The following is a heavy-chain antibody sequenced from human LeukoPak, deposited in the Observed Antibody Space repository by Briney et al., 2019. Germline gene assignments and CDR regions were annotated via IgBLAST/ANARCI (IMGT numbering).Heavy chain of an antibody. J-gene: IGHJ4*02. CDR3: ARLIRGYSYGRLEYYFDY. D-gene: IGHD5-18*01. CDR2: INHSGST. Sequence: SETLSLTCAVSGGSISSNSYYWSWIRQPPGKGLEWIGEINHSGSTNYNPSLKSRVTISVDTSKNQFSLKLSSVTAADTAVYYCARLIRGYSYGRLEYYFDYWGQGTLVTVSS. V-gene: IGHV4-39*07. CDR1: GGSISSNSYY.